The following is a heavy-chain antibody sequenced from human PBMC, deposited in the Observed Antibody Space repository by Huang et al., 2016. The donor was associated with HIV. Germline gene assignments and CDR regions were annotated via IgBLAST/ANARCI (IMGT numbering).Heavy chain of an antibody. V-gene: IGHV1-69*13. Sequence: QVQLVQSGAEVKRPGASVKVSCRASGGTFSTNAVSWVRQAPGQGLGWMGGIIPMFVTTNYAQRFQGKVTITADESSSTVYMELSSLRSDDTAVYYCARQPYCGGDCAHYYYFYMDVWGKGTTVTVSS. J-gene: IGHJ6*03. CDR3: ARQPYCGGDCAHYYYFYMDV. CDR1: GGTFSTNA. CDR2: IIPMFVTT. D-gene: IGHD2-21*02.